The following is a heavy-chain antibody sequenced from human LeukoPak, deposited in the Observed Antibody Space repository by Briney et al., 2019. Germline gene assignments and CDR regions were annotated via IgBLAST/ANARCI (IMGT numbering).Heavy chain of an antibody. Sequence: GGSLRLSCAASGFTFSSHAMSWVRQAPGKGLEWVSVISGSGGSTYYADSVKGRFTISRDNSKNTLYLQMNSLRAEDTAVYYCAKTYGSGFDYWGQGTLVTVSS. D-gene: IGHD3-10*01. CDR3: AKTYGSGFDY. J-gene: IGHJ4*02. V-gene: IGHV3-23*01. CDR2: ISGSGGST. CDR1: GFTFSSHA.